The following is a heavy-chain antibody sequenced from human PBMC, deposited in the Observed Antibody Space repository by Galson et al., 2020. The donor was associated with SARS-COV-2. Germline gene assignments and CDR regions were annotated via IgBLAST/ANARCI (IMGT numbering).Heavy chain of an antibody. D-gene: IGHD2-2*01. J-gene: IGHJ4*02. V-gene: IGHV3-15*01. CDR2: IKSKTDGGTT. CDR1: GFTFSNAW. CDR3: TTLKGKQVVPAAIIPY. Sequence: GGSLRLSCAASGFTFSNAWMSWVRQAPGKGLEWVGRIKSKTDGGTTDYAAPVKGRFTISRDDSKNTLYLQMNSLKTEDTAVYYCTTLKGKQVVPAAIIPYWGQGTLVTVSS.